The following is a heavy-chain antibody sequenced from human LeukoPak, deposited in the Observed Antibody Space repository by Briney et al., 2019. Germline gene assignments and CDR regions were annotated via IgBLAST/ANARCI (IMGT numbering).Heavy chain of an antibody. CDR1: GFTFSDYY. Sequence: PGGSLRLSCAASGFTFSDYYMSWIRQAPGKGLERVSYISSSGSTIYYADSVKGRFTISRDNAKNSLYLQMNSLRAEDTAVYYCARETRWLQLPDWFDPWGQGTLVTVSS. J-gene: IGHJ5*02. CDR2: ISSSGSTI. CDR3: ARETRWLQLPDWFDP. D-gene: IGHD5-24*01. V-gene: IGHV3-11*04.